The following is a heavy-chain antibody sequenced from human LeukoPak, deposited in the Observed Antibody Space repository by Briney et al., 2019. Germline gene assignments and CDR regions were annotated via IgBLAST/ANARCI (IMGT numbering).Heavy chain of an antibody. V-gene: IGHV4-31*03. D-gene: IGHD2-2*01. CDR2: IYYSGST. J-gene: IGHJ6*03. CDR3: ARVSYQLLSYYYYYYMDV. Sequence: SQTLSLTCTVSGGSISSGGYYWSWIRQHPGKGLEWIGYIYYSGSTYYNPSLKSRVTISVDTSKNQFSLKLSSVTAADTAVYYCARVSYQLLSYYYYYYMDVWGKGTTVTVSS. CDR1: GGSISSGGYY.